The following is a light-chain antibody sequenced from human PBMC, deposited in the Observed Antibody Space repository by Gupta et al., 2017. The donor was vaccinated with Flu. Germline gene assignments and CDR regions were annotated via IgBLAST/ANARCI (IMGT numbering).Light chain of an antibody. CDR1: QAIRSN. Sequence: ELVMTQSPATLSVSPGERATLSCRASQAIRSNLAWYQQKPGQAPRLLIYGASTRVSGIPDRFSGSGSGTEFTLTISSLQSEDFAVYYCQQFNNWPPYTFGQGTKLEIK. J-gene: IGKJ2*01. CDR2: GAS. CDR3: QQFNNWPPYT. V-gene: IGKV3-15*01.